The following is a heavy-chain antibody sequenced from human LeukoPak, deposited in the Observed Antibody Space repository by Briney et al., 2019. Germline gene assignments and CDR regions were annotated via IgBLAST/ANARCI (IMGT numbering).Heavy chain of an antibody. CDR2: MHGYGGDT. D-gene: IGHD6-6*01. J-gene: IGHJ3*02. Sequence: GASVKVSCKTSGFPFSTYYMHWVRQAPGQGLEWMGWMHGYGGDTNYAQKFRGAASMTRDTSTSTAYMELSGLKYDDTAVYYCVTSSGYSSTWGAFDIWGQGTKVTVSS. CDR3: VTSSGYSSTWGAFDI. V-gene: IGHV1-2*02. CDR1: GFPFSTYY.